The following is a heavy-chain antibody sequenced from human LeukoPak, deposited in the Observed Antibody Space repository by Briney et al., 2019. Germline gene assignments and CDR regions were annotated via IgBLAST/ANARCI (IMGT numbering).Heavy chain of an antibody. Sequence: ASVKVSCKASGYTFTGYYIHWVRQAPGQGLVWMGWIKPNSGGTEFAQKFQGRVTMTRDTSISTAYMELSRLRPDDTAVYYCARGGEVCSSTSCYRGHEYWGQGTLVTVSS. CDR2: IKPNSGGT. V-gene: IGHV1-2*02. CDR3: ARGGEVCSSTSCYRGHEY. J-gene: IGHJ4*02. CDR1: GYTFTGYY. D-gene: IGHD2-2*01.